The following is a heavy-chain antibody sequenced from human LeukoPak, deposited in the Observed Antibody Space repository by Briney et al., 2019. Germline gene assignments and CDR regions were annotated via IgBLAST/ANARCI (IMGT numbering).Heavy chain of an antibody. Sequence: ASVKVSCKASGGTFSSYAISWVRQAPGQGLEWMGGIIPIFGTANYAQKFQGRVTITADESTSTAYMELSSLRSEDTAVYYCATNDYGDPKEDYWGQGTLVTVSS. CDR3: ATNDYGDPKEDY. D-gene: IGHD4-17*01. J-gene: IGHJ4*02. CDR1: GGTFSSYA. V-gene: IGHV1-69*13. CDR2: IIPIFGTA.